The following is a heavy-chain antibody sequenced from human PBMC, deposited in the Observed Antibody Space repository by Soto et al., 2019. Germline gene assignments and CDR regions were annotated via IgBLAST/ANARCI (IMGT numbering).Heavy chain of an antibody. D-gene: IGHD1-1*01. J-gene: IGHJ6*02. CDR3: IWKQDFAYCRAV. V-gene: IGHV3-15*07. CDR2: IKSKGRDGTA. CDR1: GFSFSPAW. Sequence: EVQLVESGGGLVTPGGSLTLSCAASGFSFSPAWMNWVRQAPGKGLEWVGLIKSKGRDGTADYAAPVKGRFIISTDDSKHTIYLHMTSLNPEDTPLYFCIWKQDFAYCRAVWGQGTTVTVSS.